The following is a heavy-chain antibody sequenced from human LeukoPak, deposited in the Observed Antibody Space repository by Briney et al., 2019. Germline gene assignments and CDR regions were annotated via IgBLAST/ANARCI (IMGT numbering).Heavy chain of an antibody. Sequence: GGSLRLSCAASGFTFSSYAMSWVRQAPGKGLEWVSAISGSGGSTYYADSVKGRFTISRDNSKNTLYLQMNSLRAEDTAVYYCAKDGVGTGVYYYYYYMDVWGKGTTVTVSS. V-gene: IGHV3-23*01. D-gene: IGHD1-1*01. CDR3: AKDGVGTGVYYYYYYMDV. CDR1: GFTFSSYA. CDR2: ISGSGGST. J-gene: IGHJ6*03.